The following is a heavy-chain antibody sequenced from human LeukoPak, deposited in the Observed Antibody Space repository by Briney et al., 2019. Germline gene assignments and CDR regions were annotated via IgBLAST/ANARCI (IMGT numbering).Heavy chain of an antibody. Sequence: SETLSLTCAVYGGSFSGYYWSWIRQPPGKGLEWIGEINHSGSTNYNPSLKSRVTISVDTSKNQFSLKLSSVTAADTAVYYCAXXPSIAAAGNNWFDPWGQGTLVTVSS. CDR1: GGSFSGYY. CDR2: INHSGST. CDR3: AXXPSIAAAGNNWFDP. D-gene: IGHD6-13*01. V-gene: IGHV4-34*01. J-gene: IGHJ5*02.